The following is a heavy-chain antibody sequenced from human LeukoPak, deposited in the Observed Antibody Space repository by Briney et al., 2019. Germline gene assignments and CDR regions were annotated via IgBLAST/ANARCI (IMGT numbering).Heavy chain of an antibody. Sequence: GGSLRLSCAASGFTFSSYGMLWVRQAPGKGLEWVAFIRYDGSNKYYADSVKGRFAISRDNSKNTLYLQMNSLRAEDTAVYYCAKDLGSSWEFDYWGQGTLVTVSS. CDR3: AKDLGSSWEFDY. V-gene: IGHV3-30*02. D-gene: IGHD6-6*01. J-gene: IGHJ4*02. CDR1: GFTFSSYG. CDR2: IRYDGSNK.